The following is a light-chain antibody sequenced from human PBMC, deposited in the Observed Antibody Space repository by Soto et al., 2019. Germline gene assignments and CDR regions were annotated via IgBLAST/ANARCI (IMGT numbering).Light chain of an antibody. CDR2: AAS. V-gene: IGKV1-39*01. J-gene: IGKJ1*01. Sequence: DIQMSQSPSSLSASIGDTITITCRASQTISTYLNWYQHKSGKAPKLLLYAASSLQSGVPSRFSGSGSGTDFTLTISSLQPDDFATYYCQQSFNTPPTFGQGTKVDI. CDR3: QQSFNTPPT. CDR1: QTISTY.